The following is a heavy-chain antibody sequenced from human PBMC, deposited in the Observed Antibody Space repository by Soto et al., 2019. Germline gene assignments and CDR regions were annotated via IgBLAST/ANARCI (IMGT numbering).Heavy chain of an antibody. Sequence: QVELQESGPRLVKSSGTLSLTCEVSSGSISTGHWWSWVRQPPGKGLEWIGEIYYTGATNYNPSLKSRVTMTIDKSKDQFSLILTSATAADTAVYYCARVFSSGSGWMYYFDFWGQGILVSVSS. V-gene: IGHV4-4*02. J-gene: IGHJ4*02. D-gene: IGHD6-25*01. CDR3: ARVFSSGSGWMYYFDF. CDR2: IYYTGAT. CDR1: SGSISTGHW.